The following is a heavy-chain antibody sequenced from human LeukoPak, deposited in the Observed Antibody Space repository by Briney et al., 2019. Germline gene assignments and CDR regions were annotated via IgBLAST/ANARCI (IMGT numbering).Heavy chain of an antibody. CDR2: ISSSSSYI. CDR1: GFTFSSYS. V-gene: IGHV3-21*01. Sequence: GGSLRLSCAASGFTFSSYSMNWVRQAPGKGLEWVSSISSSSSYIYYADSVRGRFTISRDNAKNSLYLQMNSLRAEDTAVYYCARDASVYSGSLPPFDYWGQGTLVTVSS. D-gene: IGHD1-26*01. CDR3: ARDASVYSGSLPPFDY. J-gene: IGHJ4*02.